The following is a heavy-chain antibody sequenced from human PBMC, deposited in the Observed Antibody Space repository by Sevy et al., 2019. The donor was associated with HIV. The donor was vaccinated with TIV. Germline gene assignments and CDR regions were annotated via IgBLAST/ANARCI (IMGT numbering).Heavy chain of an antibody. Sequence: GGSLRLSCAASGFTVSSNYMSWVRQAPGKGLEWVSVIYSGGSTYYEDSVKGRFTISGDTSKNTLNLQMNSVRAEDTAVYYCAREGTRDDAFDIWGQGTMVTVSS. D-gene: IGHD2-2*01. CDR3: AREGTRDDAFDI. V-gene: IGHV3-53*01. J-gene: IGHJ3*02. CDR2: IYSGGST. CDR1: GFTVSSNY.